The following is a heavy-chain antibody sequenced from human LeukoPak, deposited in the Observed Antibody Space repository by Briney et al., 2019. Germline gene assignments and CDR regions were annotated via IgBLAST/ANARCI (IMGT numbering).Heavy chain of an antibody. CDR1: GFTFISYS. J-gene: IGHJ4*02. Sequence: PWGSLRLSCAASGFTFISYSINWVRQAPGKGLEWVSSISTNSHYIYYADSVKGRFTISRDNAKNSLYLQMHSLRAEDTAVYYCARGCYFDYWGQGTLVTVSS. CDR2: ISTNSHYI. CDR3: ARGCYFDY. V-gene: IGHV3-21*01.